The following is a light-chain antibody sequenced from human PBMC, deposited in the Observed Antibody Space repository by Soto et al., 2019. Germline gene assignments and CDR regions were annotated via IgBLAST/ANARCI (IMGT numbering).Light chain of an antibody. Sequence: EIVMTQSPATLSVSPGETVTLSCRASQTVTSSLAWYQQKPGQAPRLLIYGASTRATGIPARFSASGSGTEFTLTIRSRQSEDFAVYYCQQYNDWPPMYTFGQGTELDIK. CDR3: QQYNDWPPMYT. V-gene: IGKV3-15*01. CDR2: GAS. J-gene: IGKJ2*01. CDR1: QTVTSS.